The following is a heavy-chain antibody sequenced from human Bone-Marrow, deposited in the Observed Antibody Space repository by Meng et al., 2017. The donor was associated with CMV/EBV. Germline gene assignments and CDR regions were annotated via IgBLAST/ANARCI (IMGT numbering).Heavy chain of an antibody. D-gene: IGHD3-16*01. J-gene: IGHJ6*02. CDR2: VNQDGRDE. CDR1: GFTFTNYW. V-gene: IGHV3-7*01. Sequence: GESLKISCVASGFTFTNYWMMWLRQAPGKGLEWVATVNQDGRDEFYLDSVKGRFTTSADKAKISVFLQMNSLRAEDTAVYYWAREVWLTRQDYGRDAWGQGNTVNV. CDR3: AREVWLTRQDYGRDA.